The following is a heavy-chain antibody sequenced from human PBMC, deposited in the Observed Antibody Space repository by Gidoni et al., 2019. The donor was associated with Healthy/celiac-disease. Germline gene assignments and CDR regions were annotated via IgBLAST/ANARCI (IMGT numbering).Heavy chain of an antibody. Sequence: EVQLVESVGGLVQPGRSLRLSCAASGFTFDDYAMHWVRQAPGKGLEWVSVISWNSGSIGYADSVKCRFTISRDNAKNSLYLQMNSLRAEDTALYYCAKDMGLGISSGFDYWGQGTLVTVSS. CDR2: ISWNSGSI. J-gene: IGHJ4*02. D-gene: IGHD7-27*01. V-gene: IGHV3-9*01. CDR3: AKDMGLGISSGFDY. CDR1: GFTFDDYA.